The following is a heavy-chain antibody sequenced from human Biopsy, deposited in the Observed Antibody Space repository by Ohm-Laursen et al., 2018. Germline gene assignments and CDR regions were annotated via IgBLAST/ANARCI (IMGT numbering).Heavy chain of an antibody. V-gene: IGHV3-21*01. D-gene: IGHD3-10*01. CDR3: ARDRYYGSESYYSHYNMDV. CDR2: ISSSSNFI. J-gene: IGHJ6*02. Sequence: SLRLSCSASGLTFSRYSMHWVRQAPGKGLEWVSSISSSSNFIYYGDSVKGRFTISRDNAKNSLYLQMNSLRAADTAVYYCARDRYYGSESYYSHYNMDVWGQGTTVSVSS. CDR1: GLTFSRYS.